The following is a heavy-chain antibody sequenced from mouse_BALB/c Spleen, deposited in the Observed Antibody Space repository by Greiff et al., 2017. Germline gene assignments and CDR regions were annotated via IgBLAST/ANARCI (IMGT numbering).Heavy chain of an antibody. Sequence: VQLKESGPELVKPGASVKISCKASGYTFTDYNMHWVKQSHGKSLEWIGYIYPYNGGTGYNQKFKSKTTLTVDNSSSTAYMELRSLTSEDSAVYYCARSRGYRYWFAYWGQGTLVTVSA. J-gene: IGHJ3*01. CDR3: ARSRGYRYWFAY. CDR2: IYPYNGGT. D-gene: IGHD2-14*01. CDR1: GYTFTDYN. V-gene: IGHV1S29*02.